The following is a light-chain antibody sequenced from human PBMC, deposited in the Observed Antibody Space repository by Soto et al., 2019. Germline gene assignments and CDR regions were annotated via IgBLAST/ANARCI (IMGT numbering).Light chain of an antibody. CDR1: SSDVESYKL. Sequence: QSVLTQPAAVSGSPGQSITISCTGTSSDVESYKLVSWYQQHPDKAPKLIIYEGNKRPSGVSNRFSGSKSGNTASLTISGLQAEDDADYYCCSYAGSTTFYVFGTGTKVTVL. CDR2: EGN. CDR3: CSYAGSTTFYV. J-gene: IGLJ1*01. V-gene: IGLV2-23*01.